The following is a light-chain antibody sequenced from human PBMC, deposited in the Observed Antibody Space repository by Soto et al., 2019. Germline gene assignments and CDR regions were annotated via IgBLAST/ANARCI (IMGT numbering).Light chain of an antibody. V-gene: IGLV2-14*01. Sequence: SALAQPASVSGSPGQSITISCTGTSSDIGAYNYVSWYQQHPGEAPKLLIYEVTYRPSGVSDRFSGSKSAYTASLTISGLQPEDEADYYCSSYTTSSPRVLGTGTKVTVL. CDR3: SSYTTSSPRV. J-gene: IGLJ1*01. CDR1: SSDIGAYNY. CDR2: EVT.